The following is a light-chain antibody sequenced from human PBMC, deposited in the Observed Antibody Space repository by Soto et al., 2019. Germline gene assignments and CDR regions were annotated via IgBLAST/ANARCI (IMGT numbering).Light chain of an antibody. V-gene: IGLV2-14*01. CDR3: SSYTSSSTYV. Sequence: QSVRTQPASVSGSPGQAITISCTGTSSDVGGYNYVSWYQQHPGKAPKLMIYDVSNRPSGVSNRFSGSKSGNTASLTISGLQAEDEADYYCSSYTSSSTYVFGTVTKVTVL. J-gene: IGLJ1*01. CDR1: SSDVGGYNY. CDR2: DVS.